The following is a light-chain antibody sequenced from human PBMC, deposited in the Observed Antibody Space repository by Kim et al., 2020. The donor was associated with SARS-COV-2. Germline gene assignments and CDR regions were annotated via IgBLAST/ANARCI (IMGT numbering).Light chain of an antibody. CDR3: QQYDSSRT. Sequence: EIVLTQSPGTLSLSPGKRATLSCRASQTVTSSYLAWYQQKPGQAPRLLIYGASSRASGIPDRFTGSGSGTDFTLTISRLEPEDIAVYYCQQYDSSRTCGQGTKLEI. V-gene: IGKV3-20*01. J-gene: IGKJ2*01. CDR1: QTVTSSY. CDR2: GAS.